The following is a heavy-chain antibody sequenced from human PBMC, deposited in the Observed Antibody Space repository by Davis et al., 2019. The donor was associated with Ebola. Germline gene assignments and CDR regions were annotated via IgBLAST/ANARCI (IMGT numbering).Heavy chain of an antibody. CDR1: GFSFHEHG. CDR3: VRDVRPAATDFFDY. Sequence: PGGSLRLSCTASGFSFHEHGMHWVRQAPGKGLEWVSGISWASSSADYADSVKGRFTISRDKTKNALYLQMNNLRSDDTALYYCVRDVRPAATDFFDYWGQGTLVTVSS. CDR2: ISWASSSA. J-gene: IGHJ4*02. D-gene: IGHD6-13*01. V-gene: IGHV3-9*01.